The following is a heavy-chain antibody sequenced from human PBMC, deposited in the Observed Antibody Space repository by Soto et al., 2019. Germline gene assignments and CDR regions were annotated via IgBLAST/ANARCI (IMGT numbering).Heavy chain of an antibody. CDR2: IVPSLDTT. D-gene: IGHD3-16*02. CDR1: GGTFSSSG. J-gene: IGHJ6*02. Sequence: QVHLVQSGTEVKKPGSSVKVSCKASGGTFSSSGFSWVRQAPGQGLEWMGMIVPSLDTTNYAQKFQARVTITADEVTSTADMELRSLRSEDTAVYYCARWPQPRYTADPYAVDVWGQGTRLIVSS. CDR3: ARWPQPRYTADPYAVDV. V-gene: IGHV1-69*11.